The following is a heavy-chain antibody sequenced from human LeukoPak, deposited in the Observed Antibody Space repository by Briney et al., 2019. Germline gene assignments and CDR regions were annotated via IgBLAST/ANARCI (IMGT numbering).Heavy chain of an antibody. J-gene: IGHJ5*02. D-gene: IGHD3-16*01. CDR1: GGSISSSSYY. CDR2: IYYSGST. Sequence: SETLSLTCTVSGGSISSSSYYWGWVRQPPGKGLEWIGSIYYSGSTYYNPSLKSRVTISVDTSKNQFSLKLSSVTAADTAVYYCARTEGGAMTPPFDPWGQGTLVTVSS. V-gene: IGHV4-39*07. CDR3: ARTEGGAMTPPFDP.